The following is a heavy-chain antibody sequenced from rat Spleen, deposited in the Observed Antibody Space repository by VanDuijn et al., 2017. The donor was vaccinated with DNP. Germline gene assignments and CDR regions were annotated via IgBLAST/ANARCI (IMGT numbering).Heavy chain of an antibody. J-gene: IGHJ3*01. D-gene: IGHD1-9*01. V-gene: IGHV5-31*01. Sequence: EVQLVESGGDLVQPGRSLKVSCVVSGFTFNNYWMTWIRQVPGKGLEWVASITTSGDSTSSPDSVKGRFTISRDNAKNTLYLQMNSLRSEDTATYYCTRRGHTTGLNWFVYWGQGTLVTVSS. CDR3: TRRGHTTGLNWFVY. CDR1: GFTFNNYW. CDR2: ITTSGDST.